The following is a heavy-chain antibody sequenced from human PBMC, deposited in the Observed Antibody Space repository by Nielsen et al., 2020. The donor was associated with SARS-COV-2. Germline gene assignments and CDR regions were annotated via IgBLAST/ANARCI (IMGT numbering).Heavy chain of an antibody. Sequence: GGSLRLSCEVSGFTFTFYSMHWVRQAPGKGLEWVSSISGSGGAKYYAESVKGRFTISRDNANNSLYLQINSLRVEDTAVYYCARGPDSGKMYFRYWGQGTRVTVSS. J-gene: IGHJ1*01. V-gene: IGHV3-21*01. D-gene: IGHD4-17*01. CDR3: ARGPDSGKMYFRY. CDR2: ISGSGGAK. CDR1: GFTFTFYS.